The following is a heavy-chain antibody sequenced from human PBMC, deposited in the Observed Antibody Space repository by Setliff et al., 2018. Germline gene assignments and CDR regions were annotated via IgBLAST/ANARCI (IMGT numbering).Heavy chain of an antibody. D-gene: IGHD3-3*01. CDR3: TREASVDFWSGYPYYYYMDV. Sequence: HPGESLRLSCTASGFTFGDYAMSWVRQAPGKGLEWVGFIRSKAYGGTTEYAASVKGRFTISRDDSKSIAYLQMNSLKTEDTAVYYCTREASVDFWSGYPYYYYMDVWGKGTTVTVSS. CDR2: IRSKAYGGTT. V-gene: IGHV3-49*04. CDR1: GFTFGDYA. J-gene: IGHJ6*03.